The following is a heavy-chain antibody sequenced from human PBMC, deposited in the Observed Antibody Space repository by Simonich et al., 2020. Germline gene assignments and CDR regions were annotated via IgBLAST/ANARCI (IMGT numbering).Heavy chain of an antibody. CDR1: GGSISSSSYY. CDR2: IYYSWST. D-gene: IGHD2-8*01. V-gene: IGHV4-39*01. J-gene: IGHJ4*02. Sequence: QLQLQESGPGLVKPSETLSLTCTVSGGSISSSSYYWGWIRQPPVKGLEWIGSIYYSWSTYYNPPLKRRVTISVNTSKNQFSLKLSSVTAADTAVYYCARQRVLMVYAIDYWGQGTLVTVSS. CDR3: ARQRVLMVYAIDY.